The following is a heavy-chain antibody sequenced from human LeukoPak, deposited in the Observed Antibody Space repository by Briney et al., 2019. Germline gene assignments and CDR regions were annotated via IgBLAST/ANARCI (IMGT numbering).Heavy chain of an antibody. CDR1: HFTFTIYW. V-gene: IGHV3-7*01. CDR3: AKRPDSGGYFHFDY. D-gene: IGHD3-22*01. CDR2: IKPDGSDK. Sequence: GGSLRLSCTASHFTFTIYWMSWVRQAPGKGLEWVANIKPDGSDKYYVDSVKGRFTISRDNAKNSLYLQMDSLRAEDTAMYYCAKRPDSGGYFHFDYWGQGTLVTVSS. J-gene: IGHJ4*02.